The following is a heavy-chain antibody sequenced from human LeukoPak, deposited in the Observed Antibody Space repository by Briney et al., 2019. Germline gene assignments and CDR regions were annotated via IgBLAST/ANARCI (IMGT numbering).Heavy chain of an antibody. J-gene: IGHJ3*02. CDR2: IRAYSGNT. Sequence: ASVKISCTTSVYTFTSSGISWVRQAPVQGLERMGWIRAYSGNTHSAQKLQGRVTMTTDTTTSTAYRELRSLRSDDTAVYYCARSAHYYGDYVSRGDFDIWGQGTMVTVSS. CDR1: VYTFTSSG. D-gene: IGHD4-17*01. V-gene: IGHV1-18*01. CDR3: ARSAHYYGDYVSRGDFDI.